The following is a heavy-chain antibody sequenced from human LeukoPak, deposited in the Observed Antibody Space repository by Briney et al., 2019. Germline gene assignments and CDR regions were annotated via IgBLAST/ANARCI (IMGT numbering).Heavy chain of an antibody. J-gene: IGHJ2*01. Sequence: TLSLTCTVSGGSISSGGYYWSWIRQHPGKGLEWIGYIYYSGSTYYNPSLKSRVTISVDTSKNRFSLKLSSVTAADTAVYYCARDRGLMGLRYFDLWGRGTLVTVSS. CDR1: GGSISSGGYY. CDR2: IYYSGST. V-gene: IGHV4-31*03. D-gene: IGHD2-8*01. CDR3: ARDRGLMGLRYFDL.